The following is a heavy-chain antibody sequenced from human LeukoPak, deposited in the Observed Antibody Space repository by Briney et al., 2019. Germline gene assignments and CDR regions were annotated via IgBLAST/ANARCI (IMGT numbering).Heavy chain of an antibody. CDR3: ARNQAVAANRGAFDI. D-gene: IGHD6-19*01. CDR2: IYYSGNT. J-gene: IGHJ3*02. V-gene: IGHV4-28*01. Sequence: SDTLSLTCAVSGYSISSNHWWAWIRQPPGKGLEWIGYIYYSGNTYYNPYNPSLTSRVTMSVDTSKNQFSLKLDSVTEIDTAMYYCARNQAVAANRGAFDIWGQGTMVTVSS. CDR1: GYSISSNHW.